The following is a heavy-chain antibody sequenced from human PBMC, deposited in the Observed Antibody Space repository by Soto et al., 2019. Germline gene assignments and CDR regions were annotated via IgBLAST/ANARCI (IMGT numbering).Heavy chain of an antibody. CDR2: ISAYNGNT. V-gene: IGHV1-18*01. CDR1: GYTFTSYG. D-gene: IGHD6-19*01. CDR3: ARTGIAVAGFYYYYGMDV. Sequence: QVQLVQSGAEVKKPGASVKVSCKASGYTFTSYGISWVRQAPGQGLEWMGWISAYNGNTNYAQKLQGRVTMTTDTSTSTAYMELRSLRSDDTAVYYCARTGIAVAGFYYYYGMDVWGQGTTVTVSS. J-gene: IGHJ6*02.